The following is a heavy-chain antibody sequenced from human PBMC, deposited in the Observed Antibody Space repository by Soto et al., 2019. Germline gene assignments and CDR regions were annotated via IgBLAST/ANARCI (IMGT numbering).Heavy chain of an antibody. V-gene: IGHV1-69*13. D-gene: IGHD3-3*01. Sequence: ASVKVSCKASGGTFSSYAISWVRQAPGQGLEWMGGIIPIFGTANYAQKFQGRVTITADESTSTAYMELSSLRSEDTAVYYCARDLIPLEWLSPGYYYYGMDVWGQGTTVTVSS. CDR1: GGTFSSYA. J-gene: IGHJ6*02. CDR3: ARDLIPLEWLSPGYYYYGMDV. CDR2: IIPIFGTA.